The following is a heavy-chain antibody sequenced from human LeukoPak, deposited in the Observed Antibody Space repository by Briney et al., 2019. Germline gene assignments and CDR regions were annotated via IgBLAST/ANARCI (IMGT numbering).Heavy chain of an antibody. D-gene: IGHD2-2*01. J-gene: IGHJ4*02. CDR1: GGSISSGGYY. V-gene: IGHV4-31*03. CDR2: IYYSGST. CDR3: ARDGCSSTSCGFDY. Sequence: SETLSLTCTVSGGSISSGGYYWSWIRQHPGKGLEWIGYIYYSGSTYYNPSLKSRVTISVDTSKNQFSLKLSSVTAADTAVYYCARDGCSSTSCGFDYWGQGTLVTVSS.